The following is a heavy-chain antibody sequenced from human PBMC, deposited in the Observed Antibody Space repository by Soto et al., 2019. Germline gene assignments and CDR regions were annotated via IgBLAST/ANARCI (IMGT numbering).Heavy chain of an antibody. D-gene: IGHD3-22*01. Sequence: PGGSLRLSCAASGFTFSSYSMNWVRQAPGKGLEWVSYISSSSSTIYYADSVKGRFTISRDNAKNSLYLQMNSLRDEDTAVYYCARDAHAWLLLFPPANNWFDPWGQGTLVTVSS. CDR3: ARDAHAWLLLFPPANNWFDP. CDR1: GFTFSSYS. V-gene: IGHV3-48*02. CDR2: ISSSSSTI. J-gene: IGHJ5*02.